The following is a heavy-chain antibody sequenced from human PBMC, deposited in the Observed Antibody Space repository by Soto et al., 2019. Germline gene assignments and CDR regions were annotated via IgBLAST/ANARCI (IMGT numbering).Heavy chain of an antibody. V-gene: IGHV1-2*04. CDR2: INPKSGCT. CDR1: GYTFTGYY. J-gene: IGHJ4*02. Sequence: VQLVQSGAEVKKPGASVKVYCKSSGYTFTGYYMHWVRQAPGQGLEWMGWINPKSGCTNYAQKFQGYVTMTRDTSMSTANMELSRLRSDDTAVYYCARGWEIAYCVGDGYSATSYYFDYWGQGTLVTVSS. CDR3: ARGWEIAYCVGDGYSATSYYFDY. D-gene: IGHD2-21*02.